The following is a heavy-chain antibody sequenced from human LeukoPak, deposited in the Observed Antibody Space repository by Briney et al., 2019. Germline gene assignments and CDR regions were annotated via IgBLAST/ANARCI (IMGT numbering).Heavy chain of an antibody. Sequence: PGRSLRLSCAASGFTFSSYAMHWVRQAPGKGLEWVAVIWYDGSNKYYADSVKGRFTISRDNSKNTLFLQMISLRADDTAVYYCARGSFALGSGCSDWGQGTLVTVSS. CDR1: GFTFSSYA. D-gene: IGHD6-19*01. J-gene: IGHJ4*02. CDR3: ARGSFALGSGCSD. V-gene: IGHV3-33*01. CDR2: IWYDGSNK.